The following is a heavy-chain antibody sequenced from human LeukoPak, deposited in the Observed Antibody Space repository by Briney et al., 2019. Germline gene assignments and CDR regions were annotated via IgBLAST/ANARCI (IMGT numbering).Heavy chain of an antibody. Sequence: SEALSLTCGVYGGSFTGYYWTWIRQPPGKGLEWIGEINHSGGTNYNPSLKSRVTISVNTSKNQFSLNLNSVTAADTAVYSCARACTSCYGRGWLDPWGQGTLVTVSS. V-gene: IGHV4-34*01. CDR2: INHSGGT. CDR3: ARACTSCYGRGWLDP. D-gene: IGHD2-2*01. J-gene: IGHJ5*02. CDR1: GGSFTGYY.